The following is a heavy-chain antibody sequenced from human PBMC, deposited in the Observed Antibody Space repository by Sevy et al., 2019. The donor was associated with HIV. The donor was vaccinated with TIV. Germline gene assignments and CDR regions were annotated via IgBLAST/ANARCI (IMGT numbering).Heavy chain of an antibody. CDR2: ISYDGSNK. CDR1: GFTFRNYA. V-gene: IGHV3-30*09. CDR3: AREGQLWFVYYFDN. J-gene: IGHJ4*02. Sequence: GGSLRLSCTASGFTFRNYAMNWVRQAPGKGLEGVALISYDGSNKYYADSVRGRFAISRDNSKNTLYLQMNSLRPEDTAIYYCAREGQLWFVYYFDNWGQGTLVTVSS. D-gene: IGHD3-10*01.